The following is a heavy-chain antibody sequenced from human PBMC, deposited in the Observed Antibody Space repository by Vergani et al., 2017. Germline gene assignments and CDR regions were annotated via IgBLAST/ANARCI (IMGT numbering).Heavy chain of an antibody. CDR1: GYSISSGDYY. CDR3: ARVDGAVAGRGFDY. D-gene: IGHD6-19*01. Sequence: QVQLQESGPGLVKPSETLSLTCAVSGYSISSGDYYWSWIRQPPGKGLEWIGYIYYSGSTSYNPSLKSRVTISVDTSKNQFSLKLSSVTAADTAVYYCARVDGAVAGRGFDYWGQGTLVTVSS. J-gene: IGHJ4*02. V-gene: IGHV4-30-4*02. CDR2: IYYSGST.